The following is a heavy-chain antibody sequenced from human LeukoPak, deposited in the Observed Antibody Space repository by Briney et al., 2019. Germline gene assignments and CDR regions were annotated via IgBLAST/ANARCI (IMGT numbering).Heavy chain of an antibody. CDR3: ARPKYYYDSSGYNNYYYGMDV. D-gene: IGHD3-22*01. J-gene: IGHJ6*02. V-gene: IGHV4-34*01. Sequence: SETLSLTCAVYGGSFSGYYWSWIRRPPGKGLEWIGEINHSGSTNYNPSLKSRVTISVDTSKNQFSLKLSSVTAADTAVYYCARPKYYYDSSGYNNYYYGMDVWGQGTTVTVSS. CDR2: INHSGST. CDR1: GGSFSGYY.